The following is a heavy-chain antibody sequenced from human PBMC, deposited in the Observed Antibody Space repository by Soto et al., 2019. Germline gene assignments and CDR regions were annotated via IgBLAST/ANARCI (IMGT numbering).Heavy chain of an antibody. CDR2: ISGSGGST. D-gene: IGHD2-2*01. Sequence: GGSLRLSCAASGFTFSSYAMSWVRQAPGKGLEWVSAISGSGGSTYYADSVKGRFTISRDNSKNTLYLQMNSLRAEDTAVYYCAKEGCSSTSCNLYYYYYYMDVWGKGTTVTVSS. CDR3: AKEGCSSTSCNLYYYYYYMDV. J-gene: IGHJ6*03. V-gene: IGHV3-23*01. CDR1: GFTFSSYA.